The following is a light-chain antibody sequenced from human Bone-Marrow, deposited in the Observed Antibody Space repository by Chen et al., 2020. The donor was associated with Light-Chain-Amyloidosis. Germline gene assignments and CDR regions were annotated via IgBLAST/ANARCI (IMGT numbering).Light chain of an antibody. CDR2: YKSDSNK. CDR1: CDIFVAAYR. V-gene: IGLV5-45*01. J-gene: IGLJ3*02. Sequence: QAVLTPPASLSASPGSSASLPCTLRCDIFVAAYRIYWYQQKPGSPPRYLLRYKSDSNKQQGSGVPSRFSGSKDVSANAGILLIYGLQSEDGADYYCMIWHNSQGVFGGGTKLTVL. CDR3: MIWHNSQGV.